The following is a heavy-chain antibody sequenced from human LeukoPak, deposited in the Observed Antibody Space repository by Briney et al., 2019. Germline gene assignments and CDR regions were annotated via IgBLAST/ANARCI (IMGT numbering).Heavy chain of an antibody. CDR2: IYYSGST. CDR3: ARDTRYDFWSGYYNYYYMDV. V-gene: IGHV4-59*01. CDR1: GGSISSYY. Sequence: PSETLSLTCTVSGGSISSYYWSWIRQPPGKGLEWIGYIYYSGSTNYNPSLKSRVTISVDTSKNQFSLKLSSVTAADTAVYYCARDTRYDFWSGYYNYYYMDVWGKGTTVTVSS. J-gene: IGHJ6*03. D-gene: IGHD3-3*01.